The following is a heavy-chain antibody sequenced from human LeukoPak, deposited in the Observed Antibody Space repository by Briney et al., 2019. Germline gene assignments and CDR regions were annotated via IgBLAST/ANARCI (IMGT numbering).Heavy chain of an antibody. J-gene: IGHJ5*02. Sequence: VASVKVSCKASGYTFTSYAMHWVRQAPGQRLEWMGWINAGNGNTKYSQEFQGRVTMTTDTSTSTAYMELRSLRSDDTAVYYCARDSMVRGVIITTPAYNWFDPWGQGTLVTVSS. CDR1: GYTFTSYA. V-gene: IGHV1-3*01. CDR3: ARDSMVRGVIITTPAYNWFDP. D-gene: IGHD3-10*01. CDR2: INAGNGNT.